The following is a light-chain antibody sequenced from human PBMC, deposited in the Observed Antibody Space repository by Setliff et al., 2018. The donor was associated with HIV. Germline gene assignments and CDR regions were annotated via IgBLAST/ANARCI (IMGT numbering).Light chain of an antibody. CDR1: QTINSY. V-gene: IGKV1-39*01. Sequence: DIQMTQSPSSLSASAGDRVTITCRASQTINSYLNWYQHKPGKAPKLLIYGASTLQSGVPSRFSGSGSGTDFTLTISGLQLEDFATYYCQQSFNTPTFGQGTKVDIK. CDR2: GAS. J-gene: IGKJ1*01. CDR3: QQSFNTPT.